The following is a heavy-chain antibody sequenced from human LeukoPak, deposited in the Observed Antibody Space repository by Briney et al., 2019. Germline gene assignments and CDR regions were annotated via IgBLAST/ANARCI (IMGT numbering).Heavy chain of an antibody. J-gene: IGHJ6*03. D-gene: IGHD6-13*01. CDR1: GGSISSSSYY. Sequence: SETLSLTCTVSGGSISSSSYYWGWIRQPPGKGLEWIGSIYYSGSTYYNPSLKSRVTISVDTSKNQFSLKPSSVTAADTAVYYCARHGAAAAGTLPYYYYYMDVWGKGTTVTVSS. CDR2: IYYSGST. V-gene: IGHV4-39*01. CDR3: ARHGAAAAGTLPYYYYYMDV.